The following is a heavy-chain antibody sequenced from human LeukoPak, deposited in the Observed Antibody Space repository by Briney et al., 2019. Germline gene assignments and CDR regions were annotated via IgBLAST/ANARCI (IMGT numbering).Heavy chain of an antibody. J-gene: IGHJ3*02. D-gene: IGHD1-26*01. CDR3: ARGGGATAAFDI. CDR2: IFYSGST. V-gene: IGHV4-59*08. Sequence: PSETLSLTCTVSGGSISSHYWSWIRQPPGKGLEWIGYIFYSGSTNYNPSLKSRVTISLDTSKNQFSLRLSSVTAADTAVYYCARGGGATAAFDIWGQGTMVTVSS. CDR1: GGSISSHY.